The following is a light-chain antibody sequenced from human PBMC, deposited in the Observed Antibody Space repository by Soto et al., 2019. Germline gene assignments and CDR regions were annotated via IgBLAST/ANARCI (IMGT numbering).Light chain of an antibody. CDR3: QQCGSSPS. J-gene: IGKJ1*01. V-gene: IGKV3-20*01. CDR1: QSVSSSY. CDR2: DTS. Sequence: EIVLTQSPGTLSLSPGERATLSCRASQSVSSSYLAWYQQKPGQAPRLLIYDTSSRATGIPDRFSCSGSGTDFTLDISRLEPEDFAVYYCQQCGSSPSFGQGTKVELK.